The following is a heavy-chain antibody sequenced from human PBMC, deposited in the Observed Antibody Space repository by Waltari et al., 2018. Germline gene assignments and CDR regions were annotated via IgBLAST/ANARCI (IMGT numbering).Heavy chain of an antibody. Sequence: EVQLVESGGGLVQPGGSLRLSCAASGFTFSSYWMSWVRQAPGQGLEWVANIKQDGSEKYYVDSVKGRFTISRDNAKNSLYLQMNSLRAEDTAVYYCARLITGTIFSLDWYFDLWGRGTLVTVSS. J-gene: IGHJ2*01. V-gene: IGHV3-7*01. CDR3: ARLITGTIFSLDWYFDL. D-gene: IGHD1-7*01. CDR1: GFTFSSYW. CDR2: IKQDGSEK.